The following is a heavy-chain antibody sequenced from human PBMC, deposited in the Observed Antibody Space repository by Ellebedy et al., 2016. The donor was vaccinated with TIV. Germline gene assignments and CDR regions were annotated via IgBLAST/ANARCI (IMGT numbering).Heavy chain of an antibody. CDR3: TGWRSGDPT. D-gene: IGHD4-17*01. V-gene: IGHV3-72*01. CDR2: TRNKPNNYTT. J-gene: IGHJ5*02. CDR1: GFILSDHD. Sequence: PGESLKISCAVSGFILSDHDMDWVRQAPGKGLEWVGRTRNKPNNYTTEYAASVKGRFTISRDDSKNSLYLQMNSLKIEDMAVYYCTGWRSGDPTWGQGTLVTVSS.